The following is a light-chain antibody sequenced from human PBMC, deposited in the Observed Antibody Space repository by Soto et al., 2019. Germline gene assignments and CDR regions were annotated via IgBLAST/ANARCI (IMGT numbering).Light chain of an antibody. CDR3: QQSFSFPAT. CDR1: QSISDS. V-gene: IGKV1-39*01. Sequence: DIQMTQSPSSLSASVGDRVTITCRASQSISDSLNWYQHKPGTAPKLLIYAASSLQSGVPSRFSGGGSGTDFTPTISSLQPEDFVTYFCQQSFSFPATFGGGTKVDIK. J-gene: IGKJ4*01. CDR2: AAS.